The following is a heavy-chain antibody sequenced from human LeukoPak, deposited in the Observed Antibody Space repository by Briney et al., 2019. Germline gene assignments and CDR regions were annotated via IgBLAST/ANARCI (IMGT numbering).Heavy chain of an antibody. CDR2: ISSSSSYI. CDR3: AREDIVVVPAALKSYYYGMDV. CDR1: GFTLSDHY. J-gene: IGHJ6*02. Sequence: GGSLRLSCAASGFTLSDHYMDWVRQAPGKGLEWVSSISSSSSYIYYADSVKGRFTISRDNAKNSLYLQMNSLRAEDTAVYYCAREDIVVVPAALKSYYYGMDVWGQGTTVTVSS. V-gene: IGHV3-21*01. D-gene: IGHD2-2*01.